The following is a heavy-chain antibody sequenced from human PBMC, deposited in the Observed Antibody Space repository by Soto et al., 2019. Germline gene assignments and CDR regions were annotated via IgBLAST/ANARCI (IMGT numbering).Heavy chain of an antibody. J-gene: IGHJ4*02. D-gene: IGHD6-13*01. CDR3: ARGPRAAAGSFDY. CDR1: GFTFSSYS. Sequence: GGSLRLSCAASGFTFSSYSMKWVRQAPGKGLEWVSSISSSSSYIYYADSVKGRFTISRDNAKNSLYLQMNSLRAEDTAVYYCARGPRAAAGSFDYWGQGTLVTVSS. CDR2: ISSSSSYI. V-gene: IGHV3-21*01.